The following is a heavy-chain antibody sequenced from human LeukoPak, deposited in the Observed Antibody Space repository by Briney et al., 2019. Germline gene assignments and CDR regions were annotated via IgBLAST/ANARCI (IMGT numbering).Heavy chain of an antibody. CDR2: IDPDSGGT. CDR1: GYTFADYY. CDR3: AREYYDSSGRKHAFEN. D-gene: IGHD3-22*01. V-gene: IGHV1-2*04. Sequence: ASVKVSCKTSGYTFADYYLHWVRQAPGQGLEWMGSIDPDSGGTNYAQKLQGWVTMTRDTSISTAYMELSRLRSDDTAVYYCAREYYDSSGRKHAFENWGQGTMVTVSS. J-gene: IGHJ3*02.